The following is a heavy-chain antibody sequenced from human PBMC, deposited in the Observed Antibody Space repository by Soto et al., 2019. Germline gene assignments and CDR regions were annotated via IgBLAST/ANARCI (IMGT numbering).Heavy chain of an antibody. CDR1: GGSFSGYY. V-gene: IGHV4-34*01. CDR2: INHSGST. D-gene: IGHD2-15*01. J-gene: IGHJ4*02. Sequence: SETLSLTCAVYGGSFSGYYWSWIRQPPGKGLEWIGEINHSGSTNYNPSLKSRVTISVDTFKNQFSLKLSSVTAADTAVYYCAGGYCSGGSCYYMRPPPFDYWGQGTLVTVSS. CDR3: AGGYCSGGSCYYMRPPPFDY.